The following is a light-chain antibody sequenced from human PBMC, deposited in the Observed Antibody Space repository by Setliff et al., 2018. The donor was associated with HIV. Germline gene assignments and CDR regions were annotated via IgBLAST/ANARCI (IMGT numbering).Light chain of an antibody. Sequence: QSALTQPASVSGSPGQSITISCTGTSSDVGNYNYVSWYQQHPGKAPKLMIYEVSNRPSGISNRFSGSKSGNTASLTISGLQAEDEADYYCSSHTPSSTLVFGTGTRSPS. CDR1: SSDVGNYNY. CDR3: SSHTPSSTLV. CDR2: EVS. J-gene: IGLJ1*01. V-gene: IGLV2-14*01.